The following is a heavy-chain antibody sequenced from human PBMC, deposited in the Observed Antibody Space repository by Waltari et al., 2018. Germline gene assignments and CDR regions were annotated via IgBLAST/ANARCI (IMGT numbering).Heavy chain of an antibody. D-gene: IGHD5-12*01. CDR1: GGSITSNRLY. CDR2: MSYNGAT. CDR3: ATYIGASIGTAAFDV. J-gene: IGHJ3*01. Sequence: QLQLQESGPGLGKPSETLSLPCIVPGGSITSNRLYWAWIRQPPGQGLEWIGTMSYNGATYSSPSLKSRVTLSRDTSKNHLSLKLGSVTAADTAVYYCATYIGASIGTAAFDVWGQGTMVTVSS. V-gene: IGHV4-39*02.